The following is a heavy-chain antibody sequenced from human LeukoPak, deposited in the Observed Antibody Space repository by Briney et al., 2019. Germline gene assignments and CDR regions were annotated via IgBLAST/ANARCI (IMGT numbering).Heavy chain of an antibody. D-gene: IGHD6-25*01. CDR1: GFTFSSYS. CDR3: ARDGGGVAAAARGLYFDY. V-gene: IGHV3-21*01. Sequence: GGSLRLSCAASGFTFSSYSMNWVRQAPGKGLEWVSSISSSSSYIYYADSVKGRFTISRDNAKNSLYLQMNSLRAEDTAVYYCARDGGGVAAAARGLYFDYWGQGTLVTVSS. CDR2: ISSSSSYI. J-gene: IGHJ4*02.